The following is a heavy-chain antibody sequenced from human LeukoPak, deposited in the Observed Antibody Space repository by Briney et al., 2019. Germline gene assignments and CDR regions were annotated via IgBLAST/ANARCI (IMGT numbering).Heavy chain of an antibody. CDR2: IRYDGSNK. CDR1: GFTFSSYG. D-gene: IGHD3-22*01. J-gene: IGHJ6*02. CDR3: AKDNTLLRASGFYNYYYYYGMDV. Sequence: GGSLRLSCAASGFTFSSYGMHWVRQAPGKGLEWVAFIRYDGSNKYYADSVKGRFTISRDNSKNTLDLQMSSLRVEDTAVYYCAKDNTLLRASGFYNYYYYYGMDVWGQGTTVTVSS. V-gene: IGHV3-30*02.